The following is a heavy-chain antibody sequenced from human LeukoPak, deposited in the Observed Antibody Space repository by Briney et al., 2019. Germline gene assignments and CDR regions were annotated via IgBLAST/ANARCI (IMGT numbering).Heavy chain of an antibody. Sequence: SETLSLTCTVSGGSISSYYWSWIRQPPGKGLEWIGYIYYSGSTNYNPSLKSRVTISVDTSKNQFSLKLSSVTAADTAVYYCARHGYSSGWSFDYWGQGTLVTVSS. CDR2: IYYSGST. CDR1: GGSISSYY. V-gene: IGHV4-59*08. J-gene: IGHJ4*02. D-gene: IGHD6-19*01. CDR3: ARHGYSSGWSFDY.